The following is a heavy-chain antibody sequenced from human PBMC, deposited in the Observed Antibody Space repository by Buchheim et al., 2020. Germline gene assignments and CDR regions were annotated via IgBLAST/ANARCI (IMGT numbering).Heavy chain of an antibody. J-gene: IGHJ4*02. CDR2: IKEDGSQK. D-gene: IGHD2-15*01. V-gene: IGHV3-7*01. Sequence: EVELVESGGTLVQPGGSLRLSCAASGFTFSDYWMTWVRQAPGKGLEWVANIKEDGSQKYYVDSVKGRFNISRDNSKNSLFLQMNSLKVEDTAGYFCARDVTHPIDSWGQGTL. CDR3: ARDVTHPIDS. CDR1: GFTFSDYW.